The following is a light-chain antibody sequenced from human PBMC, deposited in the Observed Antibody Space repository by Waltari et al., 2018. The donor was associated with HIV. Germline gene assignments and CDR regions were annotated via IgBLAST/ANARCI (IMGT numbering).Light chain of an antibody. CDR2: EGS. V-gene: IGLV2-23*03. J-gene: IGLJ2*01. CDR1: SSDVGSYNL. CDR3: CSYAGSSTFYVV. Sequence: QSALTQPASVSGSPGQSITISCTGTSSDVGSYNLVSWYQQHPGKAPKLMIYEGSKRPSGFSNRFSGSKSGNTASLTISGLQAEDEADYYCCSYAGSSTFYVVFGGGTKLTVL.